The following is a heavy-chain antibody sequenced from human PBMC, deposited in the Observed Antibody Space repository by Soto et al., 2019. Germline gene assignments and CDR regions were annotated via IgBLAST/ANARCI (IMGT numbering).Heavy chain of an antibody. V-gene: IGHV4-34*01. CDR1: GESFSGQY. CDR2: INRNGRA. CDR3: TRDFKRYSSPPGPLEY. J-gene: IGHJ4*02. Sequence: SETLSLTCAVYGESFSGQYWSWIRQPPGEGLEWIGEINRNGRANYNPSLKSRVALSVDTSKNQFSLQLSSVTVADTAVYYCTRDFKRYSSPPGPLEYWGLGTLVTVSS. D-gene: IGHD6-13*01.